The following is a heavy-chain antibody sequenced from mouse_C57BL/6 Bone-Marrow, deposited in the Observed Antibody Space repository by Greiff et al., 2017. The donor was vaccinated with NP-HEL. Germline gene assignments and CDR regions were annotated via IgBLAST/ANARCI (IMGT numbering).Heavy chain of an antibody. V-gene: IGHV1-4*01. Sequence: QVQLQQSGAGLARPGASVKMSCKASGYTFPSYTMHWVQQRPGQGLEWIGYINPSSGYTKYNQKFKDKATLTADKSTSTAYMQLSSLTSEDSAVYYCARVYDGYYGFAYWGQGTLVTVSA. CDR3: ARVYDGYYGFAY. CDR2: INPSSGYT. J-gene: IGHJ3*01. D-gene: IGHD2-3*01. CDR1: GYTFPSYT.